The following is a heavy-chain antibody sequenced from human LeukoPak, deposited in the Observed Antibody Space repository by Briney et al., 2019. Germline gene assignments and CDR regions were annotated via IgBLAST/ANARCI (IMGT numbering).Heavy chain of an antibody. CDR1: GFTFSSYA. V-gene: IGHV3-23*01. J-gene: IGHJ4*02. CDR2: ISGSGGST. D-gene: IGHD3-3*01. CDR3: AKIRVLRFLEWLSD. Sequence: PGGSLRLSCAASGFTFSSYAMGWVRQAPGKGLEWVSAISGSGGSTYYADSVKGRFTISRDNSKNTLYLQMNSLRAEDTAVYYCAKIRVLRFLEWLSDWGQGTLVTVSS.